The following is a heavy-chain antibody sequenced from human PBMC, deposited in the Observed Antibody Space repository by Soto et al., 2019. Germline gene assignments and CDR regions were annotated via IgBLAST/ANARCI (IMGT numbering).Heavy chain of an antibody. CDR3: VTAVRTRLDN. J-gene: IGHJ4*02. V-gene: IGHV3-23*01. Sequence: GGSLRLSCAASGFIFSNFAMYWVRRAPGKGLEWVSSIRQSGDRSSYADSAKGRFTISRDNSKNTLYLQMNGLRLDDTAVYYCVTAVRTRLDNWGPGTLVTVLL. D-gene: IGHD3-10*01. CDR1: GFIFSNFA. CDR2: IRQSGDRS.